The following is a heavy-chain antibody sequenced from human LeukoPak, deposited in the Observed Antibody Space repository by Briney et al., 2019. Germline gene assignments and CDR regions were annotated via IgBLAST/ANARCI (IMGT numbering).Heavy chain of an antibody. CDR3: AKDLRYSGSYLFDY. V-gene: IGHV3-9*01. CDR1: GFIFDDYA. J-gene: IGHJ4*02. Sequence: GGSLRLSCAASGFIFDDYAMHWVRQAPGKGLEWVSGIGWNSGSIDYADSVKGRFTIPRDNAKNSLYLQMNSLRDEDTALYYCAKDLRYSGSYLFDYWGQGTPVTVSS. D-gene: IGHD1-26*01. CDR2: IGWNSGSI.